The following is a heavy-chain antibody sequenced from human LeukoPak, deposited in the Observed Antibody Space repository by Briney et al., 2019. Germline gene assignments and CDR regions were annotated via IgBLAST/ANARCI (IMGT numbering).Heavy chain of an antibody. CDR3: ASALYDSWSGYPFDY. J-gene: IGHJ4*02. CDR2: IYPGDSDT. Sequence: GESLKISCKGSGYSFTSYWIGWVRQMPGKGLEWMGIIYPGDSDTRYSPSFQGQVTISADKSISTAYLQWSSLKASDTAMYYCASALYDSWSGYPFDYWGQGTLVTVST. D-gene: IGHD3-3*01. V-gene: IGHV5-51*01. CDR1: GYSFTSYW.